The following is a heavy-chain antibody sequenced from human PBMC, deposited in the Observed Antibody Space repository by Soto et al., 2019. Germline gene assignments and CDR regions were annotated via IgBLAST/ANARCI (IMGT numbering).Heavy chain of an antibody. CDR3: ANSHHTAMVPLDY. CDR1: GFTFSSYG. Sequence: GGSLRLSCAASGFTFSSYGMHWARQAPGKGLEWVAVISYDGSNKYYADSVKGRFTISRDNSKNTLYLQMNSLRAEDTAVYYCANSHHTAMVPLDYWGQGTLVTVSS. J-gene: IGHJ4*02. D-gene: IGHD5-18*01. CDR2: ISYDGSNK. V-gene: IGHV3-30*18.